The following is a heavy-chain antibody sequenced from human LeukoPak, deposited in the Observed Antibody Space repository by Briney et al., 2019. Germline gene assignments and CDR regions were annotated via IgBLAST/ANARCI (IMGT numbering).Heavy chain of an antibody. J-gene: IGHJ4*02. V-gene: IGHV3-9*03. Sequence: PGRSLRLSCAASGFTFDDYAMHWVRQAPGKGLEWVSGISWNSGSIGYADSVKGRFTISRDNAKNSLYLQMNSLRAEDMALYYGAKGPTNYGPPLFDYWGQGTLVTVSS. CDR2: ISWNSGSI. CDR1: GFTFDDYA. D-gene: IGHD3-10*01. CDR3: AKGPTNYGPPLFDY.